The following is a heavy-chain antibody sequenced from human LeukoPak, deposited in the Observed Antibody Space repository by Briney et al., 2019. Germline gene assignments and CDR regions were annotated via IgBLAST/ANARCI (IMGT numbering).Heavy chain of an antibody. V-gene: IGHV3-53*01. CDR3: ARGPPAEQQLGCFDY. CDR2: INTGGTT. D-gene: IGHD6-13*01. CDR1: GFSVSDKY. Sequence: GGSLRLSCAASGFSVSDKYMSWVRQAPGKGLEWVSVINTGGTTYYVDSVKGRFTISRDKSKNTLYLQMNSLRVEDTAVYYCARGPPAEQQLGCFDYWGQGTLVTVSS. J-gene: IGHJ4*02.